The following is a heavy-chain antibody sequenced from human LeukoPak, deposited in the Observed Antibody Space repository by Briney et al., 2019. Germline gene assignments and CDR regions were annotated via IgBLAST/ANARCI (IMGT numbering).Heavy chain of an antibody. CDR3: ARDRSQYYDSSGYYHDY. CDR2: ISSSSSYI. CDR1: GFTFSSYS. V-gene: IGHV3-21*01. D-gene: IGHD3-22*01. Sequence: PGGSLRLSCAASGFTFSSYSMNRVRQAPGKGLEWASSISSSSSYIYYADSVKGRFTISRDNAKNSLYLQMNSLRAEDTAVYYCARDRSQYYDSSGYYHDYWGQGTLVTVSS. J-gene: IGHJ4*02.